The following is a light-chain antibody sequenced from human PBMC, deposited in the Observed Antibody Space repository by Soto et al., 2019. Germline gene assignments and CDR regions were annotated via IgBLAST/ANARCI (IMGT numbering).Light chain of an antibody. V-gene: IGKV1-9*01. Sequence: DLQLTQSPSFLSASVGDRVTITCLASQGIRSYLAWYQQKPGTAPKLLISEASTLQTGVPSRFSGSGSGTEVTLTISSLQPEDFGTYYRQHLTSYFPITFGQGTRLEIK. CDR3: QHLTSYFPIT. CDR2: EAS. CDR1: QGIRSY. J-gene: IGKJ5*01.